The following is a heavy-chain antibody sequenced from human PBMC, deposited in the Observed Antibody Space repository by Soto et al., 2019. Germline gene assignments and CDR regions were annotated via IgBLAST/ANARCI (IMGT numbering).Heavy chain of an antibody. J-gene: IGHJ4*02. CDR1: GDSVSSNSAA. V-gene: IGHV6-1*01. CDR2: TYYRSKWYN. Sequence: SQTLSLTCAISGDSVSSNSAAWNWIRQSPSRGLEWMGRTYYRSKWYNDYAVSVKSPITINPDTSKNQFSLQLNSVTPEDTAVYYCARDGAFRDSSSSESLYYCGQGTLVT. CDR3: ARDGAFRDSSSSESLYY. D-gene: IGHD6-6*01.